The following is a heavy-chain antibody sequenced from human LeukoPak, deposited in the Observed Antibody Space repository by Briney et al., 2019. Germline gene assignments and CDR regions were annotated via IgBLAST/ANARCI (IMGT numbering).Heavy chain of an antibody. D-gene: IGHD6-19*01. Sequence: GRSLRLSCAASGFTFSSSAMHWVRQAPDKGLEWVAVISYDGSNKYYADSVKGRFTISRDNSKNTLYLQMNSLRADDTAVYYCARDRDSSGWYEGFDYWGQGTLVTVSS. CDR2: ISYDGSNK. CDR3: ARDRDSSGWYEGFDY. CDR1: GFTFSSSA. J-gene: IGHJ4*02. V-gene: IGHV3-30-3*01.